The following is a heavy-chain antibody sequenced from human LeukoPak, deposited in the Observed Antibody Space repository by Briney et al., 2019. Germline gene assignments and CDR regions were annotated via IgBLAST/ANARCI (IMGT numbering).Heavy chain of an antibody. Sequence: GASVKVSCKASGYRFSSYGITWVRQAPGQRLEWMGWISGYKGNAVYAQKFQGRVTMTIDTSTTTAYMEVRSLRSDDTAVYYCAREGLEYYGMDVWGQGSTVTVSS. J-gene: IGHJ6*02. V-gene: IGHV1-18*01. CDR3: AREGLEYYGMDV. CDR1: GYRFSSYG. D-gene: IGHD5-24*01. CDR2: ISGYKGNA.